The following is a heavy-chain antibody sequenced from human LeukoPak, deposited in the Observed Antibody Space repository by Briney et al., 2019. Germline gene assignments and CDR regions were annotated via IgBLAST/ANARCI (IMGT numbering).Heavy chain of an antibody. CDR1: GGTFSSYA. D-gene: IGHD5-24*01. CDR2: IIPIFGTA. V-gene: IGHV1-69*05. J-gene: IGHJ4*02. Sequence: GSSVKVSCKASGGTFSSYAISWVRQAPGQGLEWMGGIIPIFGTANYAQKFQGRVTITTDESTSTAYVELSSLRSEDTAVYYCARGLDEMATTTFDYWGQGTLVTVSS. CDR3: ARGLDEMATTTFDY.